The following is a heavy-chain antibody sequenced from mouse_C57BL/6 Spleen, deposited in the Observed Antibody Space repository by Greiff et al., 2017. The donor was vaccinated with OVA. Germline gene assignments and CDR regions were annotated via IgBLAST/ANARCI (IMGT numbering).Heavy chain of an antibody. CDR1: GYAFTNYL. V-gene: IGHV1-54*01. Sequence: QVQLQQSGAELVRPGTSVKVSCKASGYAFTNYLIEWVKQRPGQGLEWIGVINPGSGGTNYNEKFKGKATLTADKSSSTAYMQLSSLTSDDSAVYFCARGGYYNAMDYWGQGTSVTVSS. CDR2: INPGSGGT. CDR3: ARGGYYNAMDY. J-gene: IGHJ4*01. D-gene: IGHD2-2*01.